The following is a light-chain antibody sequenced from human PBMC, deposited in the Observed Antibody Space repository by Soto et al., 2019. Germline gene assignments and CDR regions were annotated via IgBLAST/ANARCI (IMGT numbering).Light chain of an antibody. CDR3: QQYDNLPPFT. CDR2: DAS. Sequence: DIQMTQSPSSLSASVGDRVTIACQASQDISNYLNWYQQKPGKAPKLLIYDASNLERGVPSRFSGSGSGTDFTFTISSLQPEDIATYYCQQYDNLPPFTFGPGTKVDI. CDR1: QDISNY. J-gene: IGKJ3*01. V-gene: IGKV1-33*01.